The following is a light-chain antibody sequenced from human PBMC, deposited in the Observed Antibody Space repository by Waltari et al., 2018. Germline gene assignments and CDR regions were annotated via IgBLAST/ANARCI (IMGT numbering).Light chain of an antibody. CDR3: QKYDRLPAT. CDR1: QSVSRV. V-gene: IGKV3-20*01. J-gene: IGKJ1*01. Sequence: SCRASQSVSRVLAWYQQKHRQAPRLLMSCASTRATGIQDRFSGSGSGTDFSLTSSRLEAEEFAVYYCQKYDRLPATFGQGTKVEIK. CDR2: CAS.